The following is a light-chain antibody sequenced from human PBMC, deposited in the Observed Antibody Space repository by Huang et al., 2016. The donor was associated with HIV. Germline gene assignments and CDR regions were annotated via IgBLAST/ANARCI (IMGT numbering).Light chain of an antibody. CDR3: QQYGSSRT. V-gene: IGKV3-20*01. CDR2: GAS. CDR1: QSVSSSY. J-gene: IGKJ1*01. Sequence: PGTLSLSPGERATLSCRASQSVSSSYLAWYQQKPGQAPRLLIYGASSRATGIPDRVSGSGSGTAFTLTISRLEPEDFAVYYCQQYGSSRTFGQGTKVEIK.